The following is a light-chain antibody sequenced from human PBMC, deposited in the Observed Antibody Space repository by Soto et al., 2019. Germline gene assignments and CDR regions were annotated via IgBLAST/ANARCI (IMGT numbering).Light chain of an antibody. J-gene: IGLJ2*01. Sequence: QSALTQPASVSGSPGQSITISCTGTSSDVGGYSSVSWYQQHPGKAPKLMIYDVSNRPSGVSNRFSGSKSGNTASLTISGLQAEDEADYYCSSYTSSSTPVVFGGGTQLTVL. CDR2: DVS. V-gene: IGLV2-14*01. CDR1: SSDVGGYSS. CDR3: SSYTSSSTPVV.